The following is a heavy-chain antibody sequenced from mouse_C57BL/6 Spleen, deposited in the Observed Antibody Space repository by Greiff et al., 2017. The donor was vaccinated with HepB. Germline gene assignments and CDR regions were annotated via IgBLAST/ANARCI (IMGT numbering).Heavy chain of an antibody. V-gene: IGHV1-54*01. CDR2: INPGSGGT. CDR3: ARDHYYGSSRFAY. Sequence: QVQLQQSGAELVRPGPSVKVSCKASGYAFTNYLIEWVKQRPGQGLEWIGVINPGSGGTNYNEKFKGKATLTADKSSSTAYMQLSSLTSEDSAVYFCARDHYYGSSRFAYWGQGTLVTVSA. J-gene: IGHJ3*01. CDR1: GYAFTNYL. D-gene: IGHD1-1*01.